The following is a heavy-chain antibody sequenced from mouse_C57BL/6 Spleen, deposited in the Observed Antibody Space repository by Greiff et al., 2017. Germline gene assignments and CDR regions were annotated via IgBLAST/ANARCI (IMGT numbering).Heavy chain of an antibody. D-gene: IGHD1-2*01. CDR3: ARWATAPYAMDY. CDR1: GYSITSGYD. J-gene: IGHJ4*01. Sequence: VQLKQSGPGMVKPSQSLSLTCTVTGYSITSGYDWHWIRHFPGNKLEWMGYISYSGSTNYNPSLKSRISITHDTSKNHFFLKLNSVTTEDTATEYCARWATAPYAMDYWGQGTSVTVSS. V-gene: IGHV3-1*01. CDR2: ISYSGST.